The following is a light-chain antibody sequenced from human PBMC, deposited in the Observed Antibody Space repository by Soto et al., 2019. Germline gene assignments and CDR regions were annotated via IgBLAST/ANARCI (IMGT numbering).Light chain of an antibody. CDR2: AVS. CDR3: TSYASSSPVV. V-gene: IGLV2-14*01. J-gene: IGLJ2*01. CDR1: SSDVGGYNY. Sequence: QSALTQPASVSGSPGQSIAISCTGTSSDVGGYNYVSWYQQHPGKAPKLVIYAVSNRPSGVSNRFSGSKSGNTASLTISGLQAEDEADYYCTSYASSSPVVFGGGTKVTVL.